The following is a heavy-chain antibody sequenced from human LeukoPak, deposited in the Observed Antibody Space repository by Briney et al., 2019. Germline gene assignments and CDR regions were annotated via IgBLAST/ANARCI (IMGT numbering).Heavy chain of an antibody. CDR3: ARERLGYYDRSGLDY. V-gene: IGHV4-38-2*02. D-gene: IGHD3-22*01. CDR1: GYSISSGYY. CDR2: IYHSGST. Sequence: SETLSLTCAVSGYSISSGYYWGWIRQPPGKGLEWIGSIYHSGSTYYNPSLESRVTISVDTSKNQFSLKLSSVTAADTAVYYCARERLGYYDRSGLDYWGQGTLVTVSS. J-gene: IGHJ4*02.